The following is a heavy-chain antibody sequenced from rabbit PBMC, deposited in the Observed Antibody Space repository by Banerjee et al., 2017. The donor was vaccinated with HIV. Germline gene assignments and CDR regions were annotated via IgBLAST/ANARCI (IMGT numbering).Heavy chain of an antibody. J-gene: IGHJ4*01. CDR1: GFSFSSSYY. CDR3: ARGLATSSGCSGCYFNL. V-gene: IGHV1S40*01. D-gene: IGHD1-1*01. CDR2: IYTGSGGT. Sequence: QSLEESGGDLVKPGASLTLTCTASGFSFSSSYYMCWVRQAPGKGLEWIGCIYTGSGGTYYASWAKGRFTISKTSSTTVTLQMTSLTAADTATYFCARGLATSSGCSGCYFNLWGPGTLVTVS.